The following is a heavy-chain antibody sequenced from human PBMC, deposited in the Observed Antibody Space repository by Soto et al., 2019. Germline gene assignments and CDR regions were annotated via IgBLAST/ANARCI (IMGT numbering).Heavy chain of an antibody. V-gene: IGHV1-8*01. J-gene: IGHJ4*02. D-gene: IGHD3-3*01. CDR3: ARTIYGVATYYFDY. Sequence: GASVKVSCKASGYTFTSSTYDISWVRQATGQGLEWMGWMSPSSGTTSFVQKFQGRVTVTRDTSISTAYMDVTSLTSEDTAVYYCARTIYGVATYYFDYWGQGTLVTVSS. CDR2: MSPSSGTT. CDR1: GYTFTSSTYD.